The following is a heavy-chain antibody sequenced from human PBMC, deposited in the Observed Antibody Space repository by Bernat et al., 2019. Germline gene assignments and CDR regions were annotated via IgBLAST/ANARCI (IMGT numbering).Heavy chain of an antibody. D-gene: IGHD1-14*01. CDR3: AREGRNRGGTFDC. CDR2: ISYDGSNK. Sequence: QVQLVESGGGVVQPGRSLRLSCAASGFTFSSYAMHWVRQAPGKGLEWVAVISYDGSNKYYADSVKGRFTISRDNSKNTLYLQMNSLRAEDTAVYYCAREGRNRGGTFDCWGQGTLVTVSS. V-gene: IGHV3-30-3*01. J-gene: IGHJ4*02. CDR1: GFTFSSYA.